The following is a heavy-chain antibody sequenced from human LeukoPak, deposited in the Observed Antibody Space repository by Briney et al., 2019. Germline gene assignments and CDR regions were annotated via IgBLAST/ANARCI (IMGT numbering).Heavy chain of an antibody. D-gene: IGHD3-22*01. CDR1: GYTFTGYY. CDR2: INPNSGGT. J-gene: IGHJ3*02. CDR3: ARADDSSGYYYVRAFDI. Sequence: GASVKVSCKASGYTFTGYYMHWVRQAPGQGLEWMGWINPNSGGTNYAQKFQGRVTMTRDTSISTAYMELSRLRSDDTAVYYCARADDSSGYYYVRAFDIWGQGTMVTVSS. V-gene: IGHV1-2*02.